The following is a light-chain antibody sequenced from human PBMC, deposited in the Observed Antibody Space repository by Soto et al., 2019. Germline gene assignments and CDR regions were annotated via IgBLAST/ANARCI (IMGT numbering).Light chain of an antibody. CDR2: AAS. V-gene: IGKV3-11*01. CDR1: QSVNNY. Sequence: EIVLTQSPATLSLSPGERATLSCRASQSVNNYLAWYQQKPGQAPRLLIYAASNGATGIPARFSGSGSGTDFTLTISSLEPEDFAVYYCQQRSDWPITFGQGTRLEIK. CDR3: QQRSDWPIT. J-gene: IGKJ5*01.